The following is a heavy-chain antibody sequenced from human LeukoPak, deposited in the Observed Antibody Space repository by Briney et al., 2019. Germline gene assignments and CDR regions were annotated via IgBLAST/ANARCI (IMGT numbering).Heavy chain of an antibody. CDR3: ARAPMSYASSGFGRAFDI. V-gene: IGHV3-30-3*01. D-gene: IGHD3-22*01. Sequence: PGRSLRLSCAASGFTFSNYAMHWVRQAPGQGLEWVAVISYDGTNKYYADSVKGRFTISRDNSKNTMYLQMNSLRAEDTAMYYCARAPMSYASSGFGRAFDIWGQGTMVTVSS. CDR2: ISYDGTNK. J-gene: IGHJ3*02. CDR1: GFTFSNYA.